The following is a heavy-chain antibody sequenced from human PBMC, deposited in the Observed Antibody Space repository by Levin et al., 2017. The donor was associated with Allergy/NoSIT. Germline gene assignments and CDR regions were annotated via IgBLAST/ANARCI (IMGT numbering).Heavy chain of an antibody. J-gene: IGHJ3*02. CDR1: GGSISSYY. Sequence: SCTVSGGSISSYYWSWIRQPPGKGLEWIGYIYYSGSTNYNPSLKSRVTISVDTSKNQFSLKLSSVTAADTAVYYCARGIVDTAMVTSCAFDIWGQGTMVTVSS. V-gene: IGHV4-59*01. CDR2: IYYSGST. CDR3: ARGIVDTAMVTSCAFDI. D-gene: IGHD5-18*01.